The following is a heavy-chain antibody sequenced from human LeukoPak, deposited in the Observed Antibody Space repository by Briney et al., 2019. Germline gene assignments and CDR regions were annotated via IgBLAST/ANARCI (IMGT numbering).Heavy chain of an antibody. Sequence: GGSLRLSCAASGFIFSSYSMNWVRQAPGKGLEWVSCISSSSSYIYYADSVKGRFTISRDNAKNSLFLQMNSLRAEDTAVYYCSRAEGVPAAIYYYIDVWGKGTTVTVSS. V-gene: IGHV3-21*01. J-gene: IGHJ6*03. CDR1: GFIFSSYS. CDR2: ISSSSSYI. D-gene: IGHD2-2*02. CDR3: SRAEGVPAAIYYYIDV.